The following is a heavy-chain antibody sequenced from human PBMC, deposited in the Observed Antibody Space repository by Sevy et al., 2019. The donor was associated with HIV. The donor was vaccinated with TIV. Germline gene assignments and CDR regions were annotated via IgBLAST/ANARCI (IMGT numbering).Heavy chain of an antibody. CDR3: AREDCSGGSCYSDH. J-gene: IGHJ4*02. D-gene: IGHD2-15*01. CDR2: IWYDGSNK. CDR1: GFTFSSYG. Sequence: GGSLRLSCAASGFTFSSYGMHWVRQAPGKGLEWVAVIWYDGSNKYYADSVKGRFTISRDNSKNTLYLQMNSLRAEDTAVYYCAREDCSGGSCYSDHWGQGTLDTVSS. V-gene: IGHV3-33*01.